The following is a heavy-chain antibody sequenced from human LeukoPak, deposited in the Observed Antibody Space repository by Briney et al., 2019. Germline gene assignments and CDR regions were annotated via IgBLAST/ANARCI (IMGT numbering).Heavy chain of an antibody. V-gene: IGHV4-30-4*08. CDR1: GGSISSGDYY. J-gene: IGHJ5*02. CDR3: ARVFPKNWNYVLGWLDP. CDR2: IYYSGST. D-gene: IGHD1-7*01. Sequence: PSETLSLTCTVSGGSISSGDYYWSWIRQPPGKGLEWIGYIYYSGSTYYNPSLKSRVTISVDTSKNQFSLKLSSVTAADTAVYYCARVFPKNWNYVLGWLDPWGQGTLVTVSS.